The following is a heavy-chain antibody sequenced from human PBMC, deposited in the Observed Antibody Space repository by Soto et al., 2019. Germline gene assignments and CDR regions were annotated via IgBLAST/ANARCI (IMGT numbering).Heavy chain of an antibody. V-gene: IGHV1-18*01. D-gene: IGHD2-15*01. J-gene: IGHJ6*02. CDR3: ARYCSGGSCYPNYYGMDV. CDR1: GYTFTSYG. Sequence: QVQLVQSGAEVKKPGASVKVSCKASGYTFTSYGISWVRQAPGQGLEWMGWISAYNGNTNYAQKLQGRVTMTTDTXTXTXFMELRSLRSDDTAVYYCARYCSGGSCYPNYYGMDVWGQGTTVTVSS. CDR2: ISAYNGNT.